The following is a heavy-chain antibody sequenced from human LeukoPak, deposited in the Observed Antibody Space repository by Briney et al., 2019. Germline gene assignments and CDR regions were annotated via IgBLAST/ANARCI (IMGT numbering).Heavy chain of an antibody. D-gene: IGHD3-10*01. CDR2: ISGGGETT. CDR1: GFTFNNYA. J-gene: IGHJ4*02. Sequence: GGSLRLSCAASGFTFNNYAVNWVRQAPGKGLEWVSSISGGGETTYYADSAKGRFTISRDNSQNTLYLQMNSLRAEDTAVYYCAKGEKILLWFGESFDYWGQGTLVTVSS. CDR3: AKGEKILLWFGESFDY. V-gene: IGHV3-23*01.